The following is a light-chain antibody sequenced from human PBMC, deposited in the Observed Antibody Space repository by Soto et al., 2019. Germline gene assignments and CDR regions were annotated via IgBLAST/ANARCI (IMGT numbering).Light chain of an antibody. V-gene: IGKV1-5*01. CDR2: DAS. J-gene: IGKJ4*01. Sequence: DIQMTQSPSTLSASVGDRVTITCRASQSISSWLAWYQQKPGKAPKLLIYDASSLGSGVPSRFSGSGSDTEFTLTIKNLPLVVFATCHRQQYKRYPLTSGGGTQVDI. CDR3: QQYKRYPLT. CDR1: QSISSW.